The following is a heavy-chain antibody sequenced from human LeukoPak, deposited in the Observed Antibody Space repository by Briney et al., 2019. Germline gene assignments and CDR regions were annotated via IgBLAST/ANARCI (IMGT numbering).Heavy chain of an antibody. V-gene: IGHV3-23*01. D-gene: IGHD3-22*01. CDR1: GFTFSSYA. CDR3: AKDSGRKYYYDSSYDY. Sequence: PGGSLRLSCAASGFTFSSYAMSWVRQVPGKGLEWVSAISGSGGSTYYADSVKGRFTISRDNSKNTLYLQMNSLRAEDTAVYYCAKDSGRKYYYDSSYDYWGQGTLVTVSS. CDR2: ISGSGGST. J-gene: IGHJ4*02.